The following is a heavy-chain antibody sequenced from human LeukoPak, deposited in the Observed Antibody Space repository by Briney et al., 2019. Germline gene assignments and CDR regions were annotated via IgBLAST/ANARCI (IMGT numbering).Heavy chain of an antibody. D-gene: IGHD3-10*01. V-gene: IGHV3-9*01. Sequence: PGRSLRLSCAASGFTFYDYAMHWVRQGPGKGLEWVSGISCNIGSIGYADSVKGRFTISRDNAKNSLYLQMNSLRAEDTALYYCAKDKDRITMVRGVPYFDYWGQGTLVTVSS. CDR2: ISCNIGSI. J-gene: IGHJ4*02. CDR3: AKDKDRITMVRGVPYFDY. CDR1: GFTFYDYA.